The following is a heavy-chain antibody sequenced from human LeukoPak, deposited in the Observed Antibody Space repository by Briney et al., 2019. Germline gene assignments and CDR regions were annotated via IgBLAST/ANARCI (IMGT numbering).Heavy chain of an antibody. CDR3: ARSLEAGYSSSWYWGY. CDR1: GFSFKDYN. CDR2: ITYDGSNK. V-gene: IGHV3-30*03. D-gene: IGHD6-13*01. J-gene: IGHJ4*02. Sequence: GRSLRLSCAASGFSFKDYNMHWVRQAPGKGLEWVAVITYDGSNKYYTDSVKGRFTISRDNAKNSLYLQMNSLRAEDTAVYYCARSLEAGYSSSWYWGYWGQGTLVTVSS.